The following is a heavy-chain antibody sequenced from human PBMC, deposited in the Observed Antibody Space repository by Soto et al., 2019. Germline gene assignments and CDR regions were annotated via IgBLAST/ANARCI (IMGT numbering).Heavy chain of an antibody. Sequence: QVQLQESGPGLVQPSGTLSLTCAVSGDSVNTSDWWNWVRQPPGKGLEWIGEIYHGGNIYYNPSLKSRVTISLDKSKNEVSLQLSSVTAADTAVYYCARDHQCRGTWSFDYWGQGALVTVSS. V-gene: IGHV4-4*02. D-gene: IGHD2-2*01. J-gene: IGHJ4*02. CDR1: GDSVNTSDW. CDR3: ARDHQCRGTWSFDY. CDR2: IYHGGNI.